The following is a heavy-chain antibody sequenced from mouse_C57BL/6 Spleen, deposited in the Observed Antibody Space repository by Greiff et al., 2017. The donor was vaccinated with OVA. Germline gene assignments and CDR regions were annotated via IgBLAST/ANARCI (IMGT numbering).Heavy chain of an antibody. J-gene: IGHJ2*01. CDR2: ISSGGDYI. CDR3: TRGTTVPPYYFDY. D-gene: IGHD1-1*01. Sequence: EVMLVESGEGLVKPGGSLKLSCAASGFTFSSYAMSWVRQTPEKRLEWVAYISSGGDYIYYADTVKGRFTISRDNARNTLYLQMSSLKSEDTAMYYCTRGTTVPPYYFDYWGQGTTLTVSS. CDR1: GFTFSSYA. V-gene: IGHV5-9-1*02.